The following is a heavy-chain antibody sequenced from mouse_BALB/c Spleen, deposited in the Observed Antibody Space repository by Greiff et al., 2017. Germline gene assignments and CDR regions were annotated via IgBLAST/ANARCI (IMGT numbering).Heavy chain of an antibody. CDR1: GYTFTDYY. D-gene: IGHD1-1*01. V-gene: IGHV1-26*01. CDR2: INPNNGGT. CDR3: AREIYYYGSRGVYFDY. Sequence: EVQLQQSGPELVKPGASVKMSCKASGYTFTDYYMKWVKQSHGKSLEWIGDINPNNGGTSYNQKFKGKATLTVDKSSSTAYMQLNSLTSEDSAVYYCAREIYYYGSRGVYFDYWGQGTTLTVSS. J-gene: IGHJ2*01.